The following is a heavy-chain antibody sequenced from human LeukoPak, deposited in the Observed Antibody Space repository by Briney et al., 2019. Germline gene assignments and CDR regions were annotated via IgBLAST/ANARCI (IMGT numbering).Heavy chain of an antibody. V-gene: IGHV3-23*01. D-gene: IGHD6-19*01. CDR1: GFTFSSYA. Sequence: GGSLRLSCAASGFTFSSYAMIWVRQVPGKGLQWVSAISGSSGKTYYADSVKGRFTISRDNSENTLFLQMNSLRAEDTVVYYCARGGSGWHGGGVPGPYYYYGMDVWGQGTTVTVSS. CDR3: ARGGSGWHGGGVPGPYYYYGMDV. J-gene: IGHJ6*02. CDR2: ISGSSGKT.